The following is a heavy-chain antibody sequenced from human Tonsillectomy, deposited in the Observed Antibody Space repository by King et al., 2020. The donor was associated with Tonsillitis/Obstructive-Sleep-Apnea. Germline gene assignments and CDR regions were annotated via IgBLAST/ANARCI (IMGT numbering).Heavy chain of an antibody. CDR2: INSDGSST. Sequence: VQLVESGGGLVQPGGSPRLSCAASGFTFSSYWMHWVRQAPGKGLVWVSRINSDGSSTSYADSVKGRFTISRDNAKNTLYLQMNSLRAEDTAVYYCARVPHCSSTSCGYFQHWGQGTLVTVSS. CDR1: GFTFSSYW. CDR3: ARVPHCSSTSCGYFQH. D-gene: IGHD2-2*01. V-gene: IGHV3-74*01. J-gene: IGHJ1*01.